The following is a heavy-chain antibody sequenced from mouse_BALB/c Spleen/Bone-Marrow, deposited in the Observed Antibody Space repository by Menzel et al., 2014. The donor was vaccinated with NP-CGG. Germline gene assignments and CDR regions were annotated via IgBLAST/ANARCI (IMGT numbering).Heavy chain of an antibody. CDR3: AREGKLRYYAMDY. J-gene: IGHJ4*01. D-gene: IGHD2-4*01. CDR1: GYSFTGYY. Sequence: LVKTGASVKISCKASGYSFTGYYMHWVKQSHGKSLEWIGYISCYNGATSYNQKFKGKATFTVDTSSSTAYMQFNSLTSEDSAFYYGAREGKLRYYAMDYWGQGTSVTVSS. V-gene: IGHV1S34*01. CDR2: ISCYNGAT.